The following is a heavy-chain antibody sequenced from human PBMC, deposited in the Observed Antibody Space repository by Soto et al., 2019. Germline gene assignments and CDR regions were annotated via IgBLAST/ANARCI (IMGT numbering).Heavy chain of an antibody. V-gene: IGHV4-39*01. CDR1: GGSISSSSYY. CDR3: ARRPPRDSGYEPVLPHPDY. Sequence: PSETLSLTCTVSGGSISSSSYYWGWIRQPPGKGLEWIGSIYYSGSTYYNPSLKSRVTISVDTSKNQFSLKLSSVTAADTAVYYCARRPPRDSGYEPVLPHPDYWGQGTLVTVSS. D-gene: IGHD5-12*01. CDR2: IYYSGST. J-gene: IGHJ4*02.